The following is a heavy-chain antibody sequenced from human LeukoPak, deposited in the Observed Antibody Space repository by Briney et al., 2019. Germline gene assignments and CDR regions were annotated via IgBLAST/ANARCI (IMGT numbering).Heavy chain of an antibody. CDR1: GFTFSASW. J-gene: IGHJ4*02. CDR2: INPDGSEK. D-gene: IGHD3-16*02. V-gene: IGHV3-7*04. Sequence: PGWSLRLSCEASGFTFSASWVIWVRQVPGKGLEWVAKINPDGSEKSYVESVKGRFTISRDNAKNSLYLQMNSLRVEDTAVYYCARDPRWNFDYWGQGTLVTVSS. CDR3: ARDPRWNFDY.